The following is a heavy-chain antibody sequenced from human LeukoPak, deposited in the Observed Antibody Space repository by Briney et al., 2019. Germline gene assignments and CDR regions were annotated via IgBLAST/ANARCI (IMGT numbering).Heavy chain of an antibody. D-gene: IGHD1-14*01. CDR1: GFTFSSYS. CDR3: AGPRPTTGDAFDI. V-gene: IGHV3-21*01. CDR2: ISSSSSYI. J-gene: IGHJ3*02. Sequence: PGGSLRLSCAASGFTFSSYSMNWVRQAPGKGLEWVSSISSSSSYIYYADSVKGRFTISRDNAKNSLYLQMNSLRADDTAVYYCAGPRPTTGDAFDIWGQGTMVTVSS.